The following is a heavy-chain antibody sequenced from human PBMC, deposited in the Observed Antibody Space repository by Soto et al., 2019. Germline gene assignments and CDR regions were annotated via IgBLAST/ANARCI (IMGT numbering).Heavy chain of an antibody. CDR1: GGSTSRYF. CDR2: IYYTGST. J-gene: IGHJ4*02. D-gene: IGHD5-18*01. Sequence: QVQLQESGPGLVKPSETLSLTCTVSGGSTSRYFWSWIRQPPGKGLEWIGYIYYTGSTNYNPSLKTRVTISVDTSKNQFSLKLGSVTAAETAVYYCARAGTAMVTLDYWGQGTLVTVSS. CDR3: ARAGTAMVTLDY. V-gene: IGHV4-59*01.